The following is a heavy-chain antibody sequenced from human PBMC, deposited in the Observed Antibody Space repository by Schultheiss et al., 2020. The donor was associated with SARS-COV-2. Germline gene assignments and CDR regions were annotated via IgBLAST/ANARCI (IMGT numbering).Heavy chain of an antibody. V-gene: IGHV4-59*12. J-gene: IGHJ4*02. CDR3: ARVRQDFLEWLLVFDY. Sequence: SETLSLTCTVSGGSISSYYWSWIRQPPGKGLEWIGYIYYSGSTNYNPSLKSRVIMSVDTSKNQFSLKLSSVTAADTAVYYCARVRQDFLEWLLVFDYWGQGTLVTVSS. CDR2: IYYSGST. CDR1: GGSISSYY. D-gene: IGHD3-3*01.